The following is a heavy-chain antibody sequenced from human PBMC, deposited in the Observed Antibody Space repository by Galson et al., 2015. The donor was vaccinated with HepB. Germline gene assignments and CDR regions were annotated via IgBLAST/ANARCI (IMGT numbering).Heavy chain of an antibody. CDR3: AKATSRYTTSPLGN. CDR1: GFTFSHYA. CDR2: HSGSGSGGSA. V-gene: IGHV3-23*01. D-gene: IGHD1-14*01. Sequence: SLRLSCAASGFTFSHYAMAWVRQAPGKGLEWVSGHSGSGSGGSASYADFVQGRFTISRDASKKTLYLQMNSLRADDTAVYFCAKATSRYTTSPLGNWGQGTLVTVS. J-gene: IGHJ4*02.